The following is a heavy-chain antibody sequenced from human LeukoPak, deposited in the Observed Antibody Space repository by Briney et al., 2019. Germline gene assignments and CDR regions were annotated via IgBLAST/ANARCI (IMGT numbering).Heavy chain of an antibody. Sequence: SETLSLTCTVSGGSISSSSYYWGWIRQPPGKGLEWIGYIYYSGSTYYNPSLKSRVTISVDTSKNQFSLKLSSVTAADTAVYYCARDMVRGVISPYDAFDIWGQGTMVTVSS. CDR1: GGSISSSSYY. CDR3: ARDMVRGVISPYDAFDI. D-gene: IGHD3-10*01. J-gene: IGHJ3*02. CDR2: IYYSGST. V-gene: IGHV4-31*03.